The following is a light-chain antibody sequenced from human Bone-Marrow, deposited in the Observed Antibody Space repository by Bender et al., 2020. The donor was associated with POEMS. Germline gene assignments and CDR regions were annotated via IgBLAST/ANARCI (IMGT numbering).Light chain of an antibody. V-gene: IGLV2-14*02. Sequence: QSALTQPASVSGSPGQSITISCTGTSSDVGSYNLVSWYQQHPGEAPKLIIYDVSNRPSGVSNRFSGSKSGNTASLTISGLQAEDEADYYCSSYAGSYTYWVFGGGTKLTVL. CDR1: SSDVGSYNL. J-gene: IGLJ3*02. CDR2: DVS. CDR3: SSYAGSYTYWV.